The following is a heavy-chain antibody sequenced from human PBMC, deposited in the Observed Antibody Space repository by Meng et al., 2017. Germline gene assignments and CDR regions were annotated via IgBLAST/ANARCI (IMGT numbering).Heavy chain of an antibody. CDR1: GFTFDDYG. V-gene: IGHV3-69-1*01. CDR2: ISSSSYI. CDR3: ARDSMKNAFDI. J-gene: IGHJ3*02. Sequence: GGSLRLSCAASGFTFDDYGMSWVRQAPGKGLEWVSSISSSSYIYYADSVKGRFTISRDNAKNSLYLQMNSLRAEDTAVYYCARDSMKNAFDIWGQGTMVTVSS.